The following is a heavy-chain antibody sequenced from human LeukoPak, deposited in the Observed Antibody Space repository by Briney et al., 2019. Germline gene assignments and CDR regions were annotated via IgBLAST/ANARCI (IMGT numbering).Heavy chain of an antibody. D-gene: IGHD1-26*01. J-gene: IGHJ4*02. CDR3: TRGRRATHDY. Sequence: GGSLRLSCTASGFAFGDYSMNWVRQAPGKGLEWVGFIRSKAYGGTTEYAASVKGRFTISRDDSKSIAYLQMNSLKTEDTAVYYCTRGRRATHDYWGQGTLVTVSS. CDR2: IRSKAYGGTT. CDR1: GFAFGDYS. V-gene: IGHV3-49*04.